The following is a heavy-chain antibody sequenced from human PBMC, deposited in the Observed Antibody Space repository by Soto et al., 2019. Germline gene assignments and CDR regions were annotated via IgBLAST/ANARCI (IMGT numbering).Heavy chain of an antibody. CDR1: GGTFSGYY. V-gene: IGHV4-34*01. J-gene: IGHJ4*02. CDR3: ARDKITGLFDY. CDR2: INHSGST. Sequence: SEPLSLTCAAFGGTFSGYYWTWIRQPPGTGLEWIGEINHSGSTNYSPSLKSRVTISVDTSKTQFSLKLTSVTAAEKAVYYCARDKITGLFDYWGQGTLVTV. D-gene: IGHD2-8*02.